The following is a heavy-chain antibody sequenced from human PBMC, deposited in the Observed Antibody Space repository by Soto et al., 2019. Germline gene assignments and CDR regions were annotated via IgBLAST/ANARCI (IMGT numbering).Heavy chain of an antibody. CDR3: IGTYSGSSMRFDY. CDR2: VKSKTDGGTI. CDR1: GLTFSNAW. J-gene: IGHJ4*02. D-gene: IGHD5-12*01. Sequence: PGGSLRLSCGASGLTFSNAWMTWVRQATGKGLEWVGRVKSKTDGGTIDYAAPVKDRFTISRDDSKNTLYLQMNSLKTEDTAVYYCIGTYSGSSMRFDYWGQGTLVTVSS. V-gene: IGHV3-15*01.